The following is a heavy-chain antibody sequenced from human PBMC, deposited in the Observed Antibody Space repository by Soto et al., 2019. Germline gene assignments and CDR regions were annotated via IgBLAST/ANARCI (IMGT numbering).Heavy chain of an antibody. CDR1: GDSIRSSSHY. CDR3: ARGVLH. Sequence: SETLSLTCTASGDSIRSSSHYWAWNRQPPEKGLEWIGYIYGSGSTNYNPSLKSRVTISVDTSKNQFSLKLRSVTAADTAVYYCARGVLHWGQGTLVTVSS. J-gene: IGHJ4*02. V-gene: IGHV4-61*05. CDR2: IYGSGST.